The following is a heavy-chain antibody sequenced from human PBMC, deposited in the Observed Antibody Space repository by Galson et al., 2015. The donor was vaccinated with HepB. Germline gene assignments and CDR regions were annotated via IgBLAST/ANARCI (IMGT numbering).Heavy chain of an antibody. CDR2: TYYRSKWYN. D-gene: IGHD2-2*01. V-gene: IGHV6-1*01. J-gene: IGHJ6*02. CDR3: ARVYQLLRGRTYYYYGMDV. CDR1: GDSVSSNSAA. Sequence: CAISGDSVSSNSAAWNWIRQSPSRGLEWLGRTYYRSKWYNDYAVSVKSRITINPDTSKNQFSLQLNSVTPEDTAVYYCARVYQLLRGRTYYYYGMDVWGQGTTVTVSS.